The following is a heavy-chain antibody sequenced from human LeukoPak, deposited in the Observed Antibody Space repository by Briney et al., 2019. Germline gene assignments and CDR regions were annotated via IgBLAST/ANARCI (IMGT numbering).Heavy chain of an antibody. V-gene: IGHV3-23*01. CDR1: GFTFTDYA. CDR3: AKRGDYSESYCLAFDV. CDR2: IIGTGVGT. D-gene: IGHD1-26*01. J-gene: IGHJ3*01. Sequence: PGGSLRLSCAASGFTFTDYAMTWVRQAPGMGLEWVSSIIGTGVGTYYADSVKGRFTVSRDNSKNTVYLQMNSLRAEDTAVYYCAKRGDYSESYCLAFDVWGQGTMVTVSS.